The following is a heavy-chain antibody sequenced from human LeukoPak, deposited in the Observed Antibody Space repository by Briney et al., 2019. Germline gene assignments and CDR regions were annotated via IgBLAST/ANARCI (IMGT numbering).Heavy chain of an antibody. V-gene: IGHV3-21*01. CDR3: ARSLSSSWTQFDH. CDR1: GFTFSSYP. CDR2: ISGSSTFI. J-gene: IGHJ4*02. Sequence: KTGGSLRLSCAASGFTFSSYPMNWVRQAPGKGLEWDSSISGSSTFIYYADSVKGRFTISRDNAKNSLYLGMNSLRAEDTAVYYCARSLSSSWTQFDHWGQGTLVTVSS. D-gene: IGHD6-13*01.